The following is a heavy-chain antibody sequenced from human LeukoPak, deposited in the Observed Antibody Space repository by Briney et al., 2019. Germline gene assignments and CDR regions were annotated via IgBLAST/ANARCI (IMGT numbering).Heavy chain of an antibody. J-gene: IGHJ4*02. D-gene: IGHD3-3*01. Sequence: GGSLRLSCAASGFTFSSYWMHWVRQAPGKGLVWVSRIKGDGSSPTYADSVKGRFTISRDNAKNALYLQMNSLRADDTAVYYCARSDYTDYWGKGTLVTVSS. V-gene: IGHV3-74*01. CDR2: IKGDGSSP. CDR1: GFTFSSYW. CDR3: ARSDYTDY.